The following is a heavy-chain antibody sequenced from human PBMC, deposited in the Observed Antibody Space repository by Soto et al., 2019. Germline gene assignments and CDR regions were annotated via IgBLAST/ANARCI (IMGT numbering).Heavy chain of an antibody. D-gene: IGHD6-13*01. J-gene: IGHJ6*02. V-gene: IGHV3-48*03. CDR1: GCTFSSYE. CDR3: ARGVDGYSSSWPPAHYGMDV. CDR2: ISSSGSKI. Sequence: GALPLACSGSGCTFSSYEMNWVRQAPGKGLEWVSYISSSGSKIYYTDSVRGRFTISRDNAKNSLYLQMNSLRAEDTAVYYCARGVDGYSSSWPPAHYGMDVWGQGTKVTVSS.